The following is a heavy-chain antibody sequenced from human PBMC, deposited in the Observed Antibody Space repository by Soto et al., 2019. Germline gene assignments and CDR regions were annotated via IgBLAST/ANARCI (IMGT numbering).Heavy chain of an antibody. D-gene: IGHD6-13*01. V-gene: IGHV1-69*12. Sequence: QVQLVQSGAEVKKPGSSVKVSCKASGGTFSSYAISWVRQAPGQGLEWMGGIIPIFGTANYAQKIQGRVTITADESTTTAYMDLSSLRSEDTAVYYCARVAGYSSSWTTYYYYGMDVWGQGTTVTVSS. CDR2: IIPIFGTA. J-gene: IGHJ6*02. CDR3: ARVAGYSSSWTTYYYYGMDV. CDR1: GGTFSSYA.